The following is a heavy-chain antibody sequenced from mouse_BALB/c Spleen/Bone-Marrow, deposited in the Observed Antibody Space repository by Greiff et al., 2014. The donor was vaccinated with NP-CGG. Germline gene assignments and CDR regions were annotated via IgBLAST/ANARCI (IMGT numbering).Heavy chain of an antibody. CDR2: ISYSGST. J-gene: IGHJ2*01. CDR3: ARYKGYYDHDGDYFDY. CDR1: GDSITSGY. Sequence: EVQVVESGPGLVKPSQTLSLTCSVTGDSITSGYWNWIRKFPGNKLEYMGYISYSGSTYYNPSLKSRISITRDTSKNQYYLQLNSVTIEDTATYYCARYKGYYDHDGDYFDYWGQGTTLTVSS. V-gene: IGHV3-8*02. D-gene: IGHD2-4*01.